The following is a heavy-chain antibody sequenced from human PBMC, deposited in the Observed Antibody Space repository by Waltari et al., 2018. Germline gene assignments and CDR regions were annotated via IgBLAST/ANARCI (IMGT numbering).Heavy chain of an antibody. CDR3: ANLLS. J-gene: IGHJ5*02. CDR2: ISGGGGA. CDR1: GFTFSSYT. V-gene: IGHV3-23*04. Sequence: EVQLVESGGDLVQPGGSLRLSCAASGFTFSSYTIYWVRQAPGKCREWFSAISGGGGAYYADSVKGRFTIARDNSRNTVFLQMNSLRVEDTAVYYCANLLSWGQGTTVAGSS. D-gene: IGHD3-3*01.